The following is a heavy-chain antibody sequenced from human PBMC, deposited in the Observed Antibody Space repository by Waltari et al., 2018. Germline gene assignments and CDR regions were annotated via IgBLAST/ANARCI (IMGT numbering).Heavy chain of an antibody. D-gene: IGHD6-19*01. CDR1: GGSFSGYY. V-gene: IGHV4-34*01. J-gene: IGHJ4*02. CDR3: AGGRVYRYRIAVAGTVYY. CDR2: INHSGST. Sequence: QVQLQQWGAGLLKPSETLSLTCAVYGGSFSGYYWSWIRQPPGKGLEWIGEINHSGSTNYNPSLKSLVTISVDTSKNQFSLKLSSVTAADTGVYYCAGGRVYRYRIAVAGTVYYWGQGTLVTVSS.